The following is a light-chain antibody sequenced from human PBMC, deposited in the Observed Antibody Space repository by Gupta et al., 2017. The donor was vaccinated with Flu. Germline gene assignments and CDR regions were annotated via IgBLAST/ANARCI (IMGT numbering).Light chain of an antibody. V-gene: IGKV2-28*01. CDR1: RSLLHGNGHNY. J-gene: IGKJ4*01. CDR3: KQNLATIT. CDR2: FAS. Sequence: EIALTQYPVSLPVSPGESASISCRSSRSLLHGNGHNYLDWYLQRPGQSPQLLIYFASQRASGVPDRFSGSGSGTDFALNIRRVATEDVGTYHFKQNLATITFGGGTKVEIK.